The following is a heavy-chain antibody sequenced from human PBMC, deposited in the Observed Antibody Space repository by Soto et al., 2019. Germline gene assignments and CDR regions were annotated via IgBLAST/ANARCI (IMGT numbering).Heavy chain of an antibody. Sequence: EVQLLDSGGGLVQPGGSLRLSCTASGFTFSTYAMNWVRQAPGKGLEWVSTISGSDGSTYYADSVKGRFTISRDNSTNTLYLQMNTLSAEDTAIYYGATSPCSGSDTSCYPRYGLDVWGQGTTGTVSS. J-gene: IGHJ6*02. CDR3: ATSPCSGSDTSCYPRYGLDV. CDR1: GFTFSTYA. D-gene: IGHD2-2*01. CDR2: ISGSDGST. V-gene: IGHV3-23*01.